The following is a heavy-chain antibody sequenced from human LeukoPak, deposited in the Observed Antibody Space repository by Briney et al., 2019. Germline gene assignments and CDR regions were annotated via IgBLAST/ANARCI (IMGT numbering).Heavy chain of an antibody. V-gene: IGHV3-23*01. J-gene: IGHJ4*02. CDR2: ISASGDKT. Sequence: GGSLRLSCAASGFTFSSYAMSWVRQAPGKGLEWVSDISASGDKTHYADSVKGRFTMSRDNSKNTLYLQMSSLRVEDTAIYYCAKQGDRAYFDKWGQGTLVTVSS. CDR3: AKQGDRAYFDK. D-gene: IGHD3-10*01. CDR1: GFTFSSYA.